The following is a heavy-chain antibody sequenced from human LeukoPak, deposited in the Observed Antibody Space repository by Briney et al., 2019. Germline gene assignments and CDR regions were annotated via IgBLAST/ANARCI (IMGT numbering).Heavy chain of an antibody. CDR1: GYFNSSGYY. V-gene: IGHV4-38-2*01. D-gene: IGHD3-22*01. J-gene: IGHJ4*02. CDR2: IYHSGST. CDR3: ARHNFEEGSGYYQPYYFDY. Sequence: PSETLSLTCAVSGYFNSSGYYWGWIRQPPGKGVEWIGSIYHSGSTYYNPSLKTRVTISVDTSKNQFSLKLSSVTAADTAVYYCARHNFEEGSGYYQPYYFDYWGQGTLVTVSS.